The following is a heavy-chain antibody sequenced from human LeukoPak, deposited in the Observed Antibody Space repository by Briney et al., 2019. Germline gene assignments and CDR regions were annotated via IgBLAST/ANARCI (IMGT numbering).Heavy chain of an antibody. J-gene: IGHJ5*02. CDR1: GGSISSYY. CDR3: ARQKVIAAALAP. D-gene: IGHD6-13*01. CDR2: IYYSGST. V-gene: IGHV4-59*08. Sequence: SETLSLTCTVSGGSISSYYWSWIRQPPGKGLEWIGYIYYSGSTNYNPSLKSRVTVSVDTSKNQFSLKLSSVTAADTAVYYCARQKVIAAALAPWGQGTLVTVSS.